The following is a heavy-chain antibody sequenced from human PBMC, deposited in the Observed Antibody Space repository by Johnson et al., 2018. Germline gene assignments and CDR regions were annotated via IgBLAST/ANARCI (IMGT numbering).Heavy chain of an antibody. V-gene: IGHV1-8*01. CDR2: MNPNSGTT. CDR1: GYTFASYD. D-gene: IGHD3-3*01. Sequence: QVQLQESGAEVKKPGASVKVSCKASGYTFASYDINWVRQATRQGLEWMGWMNPNSGTTGYAQKFQGRVTMTRNTSIGTAYMELSSLRSDDTAGYCCARGFRERSGKEYFQHWGQGTVITVSS. CDR3: ARGFRERSGKEYFQH. J-gene: IGHJ1*01.